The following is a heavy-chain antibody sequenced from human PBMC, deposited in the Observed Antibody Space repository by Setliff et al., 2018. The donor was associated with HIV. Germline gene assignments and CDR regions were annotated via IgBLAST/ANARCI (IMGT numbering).Heavy chain of an antibody. CDR3: ALPRVFDSFHV. V-gene: IGHV1-2*06. CDR1: EFIILANK. J-gene: IGHJ3*01. CDR2: ISPDNGAA. Sequence: VSVKVSCKATEFIILANKMNWVRQAPGQGLEWIGRISPDNGAAEYAPQFQGRVIMTVDTSISTAYLEIPRLTSDDAAVYYCALPRVFDSFHVWGQGTMVTVSS.